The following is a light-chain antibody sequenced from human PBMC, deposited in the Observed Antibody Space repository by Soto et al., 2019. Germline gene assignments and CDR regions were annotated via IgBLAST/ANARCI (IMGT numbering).Light chain of an antibody. CDR3: QQDNAYPLT. Sequence: DIQMTQSPSTLSASVGDRVTITCRASQSISTWLAWYQQKPGKAPKLLIYKASSLEGGVPSRFGGSGSGTLFNITISSLHPDDVATYDCQQDNAYPLTCGGGTKVDIE. V-gene: IGKV1-5*03. CDR2: KAS. CDR1: QSISTW. J-gene: IGKJ4*01.